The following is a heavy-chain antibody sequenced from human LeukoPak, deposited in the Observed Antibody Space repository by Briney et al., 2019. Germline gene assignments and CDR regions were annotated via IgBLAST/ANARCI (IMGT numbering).Heavy chain of an antibody. CDR3: ARWPTMVRGVIITVY. CDR2: ISGSGGST. CDR1: GFTFSGAC. D-gene: IGHD3-10*01. J-gene: IGHJ4*02. Sequence: GGSLRLSCAASGFTFSGACMSWVRQAPGKGLEWVSAISGSGGSTYYADSVKGRFTISRDNSKNTLYLQMDSLRAEDTAVYYCARWPTMVRGVIITVYWGQGTLVTVSS. V-gene: IGHV3-23*01.